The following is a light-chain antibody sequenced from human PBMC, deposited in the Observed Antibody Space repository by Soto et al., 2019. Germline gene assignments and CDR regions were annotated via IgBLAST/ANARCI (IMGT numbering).Light chain of an antibody. CDR1: QSVSSNA. V-gene: IGKV3-20*01. Sequence: EVVLTQAPGTLSLSPGERATLSCRASQSVSSNALAWYQQNPGQTPRLLIYSASSRATGIPDRFSGSGSGTDFTLTISRLEPEDFAVYYCHQYGSSPDTFGQGTKLEIK. J-gene: IGKJ2*01. CDR3: HQYGSSPDT. CDR2: SAS.